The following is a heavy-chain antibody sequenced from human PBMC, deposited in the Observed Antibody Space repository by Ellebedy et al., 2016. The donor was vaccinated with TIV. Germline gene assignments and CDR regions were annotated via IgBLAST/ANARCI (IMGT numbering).Heavy chain of an antibody. CDR2: VYHSGSP. CDR3: ARIDPWQPINY. D-gene: IGHD2-21*01. V-gene: IGHV4-39*02. Sequence: MPSETLSLTCSVSGAFVNSTRYYWAWIRQPPGKGLEWIGSVYHSGSPYYNPSFTSRVTLSADTSKNHFSLNLRTVTAADTAVYYCARIDPWQPINYWGQGILVTVSS. CDR1: GAFVNSTRYY. J-gene: IGHJ4*02.